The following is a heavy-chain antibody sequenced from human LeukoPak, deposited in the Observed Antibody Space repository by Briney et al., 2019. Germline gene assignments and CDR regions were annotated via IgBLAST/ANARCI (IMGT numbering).Heavy chain of an antibody. D-gene: IGHD1-26*01. J-gene: IGHJ4*02. Sequence: GRSLRLSCAASGFTFSSYAMHWVRQAPGKGLEWVAVISYDGSNKYYADSVKGRFTISRDNSKNTLYLQMNSLRSEDAAVYYCARDSGSGNNDYWGQGTLVTASS. V-gene: IGHV3-30*04. CDR2: ISYDGSNK. CDR1: GFTFSSYA. CDR3: ARDSGSGNNDY.